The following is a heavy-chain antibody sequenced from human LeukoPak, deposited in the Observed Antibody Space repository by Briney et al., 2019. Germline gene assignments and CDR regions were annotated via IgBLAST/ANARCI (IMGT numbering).Heavy chain of an antibody. Sequence: ETLSLTCAVYGGSFSGYYWSWVRQAPGKGLEWVGRIKSKTDGGTTDYAAPVKGRFTISRDDSKNTLYLQMNSLKTEDTAVYYCTTGYSSSWYPGYYYYYMDVWGKGTTVTISS. CDR1: GGSFSGYY. J-gene: IGHJ6*03. CDR2: IKSKTDGGTT. CDR3: TTGYSSSWYPGYYYYYMDV. D-gene: IGHD6-13*01. V-gene: IGHV3-15*01.